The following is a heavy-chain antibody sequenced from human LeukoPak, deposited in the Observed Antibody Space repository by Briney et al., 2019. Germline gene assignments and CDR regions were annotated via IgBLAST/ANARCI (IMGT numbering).Heavy chain of an antibody. CDR3: AKPLHDFADSYFDY. CDR1: GGSISSYY. J-gene: IGHJ4*02. Sequence: SETLSLTCTVSGGSISSYYWGWIRQPPGKGLEWIGYIYYSGSTNYNPSLKSRVTISVDTSKNQFSLKLSSVTAADTAIYYCAKPLHDFADSYFDYWGQGTLVTVSS. CDR2: IYYSGST. D-gene: IGHD4-17*01. V-gene: IGHV4-59*08.